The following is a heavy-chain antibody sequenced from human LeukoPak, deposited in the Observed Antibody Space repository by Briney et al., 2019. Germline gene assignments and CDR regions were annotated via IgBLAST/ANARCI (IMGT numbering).Heavy chain of an antibody. CDR1: GFTFSSYW. J-gene: IGHJ3*02. CDR2: IKQDGSEK. D-gene: IGHD6-13*01. V-gene: IGHV3-7*03. CDR3: AIMMYSSSWYDSADDAFDI. Sequence: GGSLRLYCAASGFTFSSYWMSWVRQAPGKGLEWVANIKQDGSEKYYVDSVKGRFTISRDNAKNSLYLQMNSLRAEDTAGYYYAIMMYSSSWYDSADDAFDIWGQGTMVTVSS.